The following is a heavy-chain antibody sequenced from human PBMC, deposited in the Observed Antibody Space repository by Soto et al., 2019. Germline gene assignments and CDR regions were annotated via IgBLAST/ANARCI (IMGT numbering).Heavy chain of an antibody. CDR2: TSYDGSTK. D-gene: IGHD4-17*01. V-gene: IGHV3-30-3*01. Sequence: QVQLVESGGGVVQPGRSLRLSCAASGFTFSRYTMHWVRQDPGKGLEWVAVTSYDGSTKYDAESVKGRFTISRDNSKNIIELQIDYLSAGDTAVYYWAKDGGFDYGFWYFDIWGRGTLVTVSS. J-gene: IGHJ2*01. CDR1: GFTFSRYT. CDR3: AKDGGFDYGFWYFDI.